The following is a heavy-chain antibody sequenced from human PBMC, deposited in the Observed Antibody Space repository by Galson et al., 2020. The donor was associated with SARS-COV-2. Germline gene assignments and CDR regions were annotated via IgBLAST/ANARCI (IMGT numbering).Heavy chain of an antibody. CDR2: ISHDGRVS. J-gene: IGHJ1*01. D-gene: IGHD6-19*01. CDR1: GFTFSNYG. Sequence: GESLKISCAASGFTFSNYGMHWVRQAPGKGLEWVAVISHDGRVSYYRDSVKGRFTISRDNSKNTLYLQMNSLRAEDTAVYYCAKEPSPYSSGWYFYHWGQGTLVTVSS. CDR3: AKEPSPYSSGWYFYH. V-gene: IGHV3-30*18.